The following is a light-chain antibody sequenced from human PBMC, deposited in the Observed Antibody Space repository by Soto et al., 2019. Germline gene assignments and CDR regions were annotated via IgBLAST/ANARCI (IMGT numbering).Light chain of an antibody. CDR3: QQFNNLPYT. J-gene: IGKJ2*01. Sequence: DIQMTQSPSSLSAPVGDRVTISCQASQDITTFLNWYQQKPGKAPRLLICDVSNLETGVPSRFSGSGSGTDFSLTITSLQPEDIATYYCQQFNNLPYTFGQGTKLEIK. V-gene: IGKV1-33*01. CDR1: QDITTF. CDR2: DVS.